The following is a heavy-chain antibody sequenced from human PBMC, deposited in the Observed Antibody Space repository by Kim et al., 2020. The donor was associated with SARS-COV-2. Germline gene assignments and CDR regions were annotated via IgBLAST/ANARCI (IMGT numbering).Heavy chain of an antibody. D-gene: IGHD1-7*01. CDR2: IRGSGGST. J-gene: IGHJ2*01. Sequence: GGSLRLSCAASGFTFSSYAMSWVRQAPGKGLEWVSAIRGSGGSTYYADSVKGRFTISRDNSKNTLYLQMNSLRAEDTAVYYCAKERSIITGTTASWYFGRLGRGALDTVSS. CDR3: AKERSIITGTTASWYFGR. CDR1: GFTFSSYA. V-gene: IGHV3-23*01.